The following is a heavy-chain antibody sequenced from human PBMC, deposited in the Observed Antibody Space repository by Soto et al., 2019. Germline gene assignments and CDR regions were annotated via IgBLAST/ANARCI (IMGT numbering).Heavy chain of an antibody. V-gene: IGHV1-2*04. CDR2: INPNSGGT. J-gene: IGHJ2*01. Sequence: ASVKVSCKASGYTFTGYYMHWVRQAPGQGLEWMGWINPNSGGTNYAQKFQGWVTMTRDTSISTAYMELSRLRSDDTAVYYCARERHYYDSSGPFDLWGRGTLVTAPQ. CDR3: ARERHYYDSSGPFDL. D-gene: IGHD3-22*01. CDR1: GYTFTGYY.